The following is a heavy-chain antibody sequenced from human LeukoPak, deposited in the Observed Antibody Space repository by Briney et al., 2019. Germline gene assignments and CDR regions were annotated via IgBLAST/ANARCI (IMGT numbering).Heavy chain of an antibody. Sequence: PGGSLRLSCAASGFTFSSYSMNWARQAPGKGLVWVSSISSSSSYIYYADSVKGRFTISRDNAKNSLYLQMNSLRAEDTAVYYCARDTYDILTGYYKWAFDIWGQGTMVTVSS. V-gene: IGHV3-21*06. CDR3: ARDTYDILTGYYKWAFDI. CDR2: ISSSSSYI. CDR1: GFTFSSYS. D-gene: IGHD3-9*01. J-gene: IGHJ3*02.